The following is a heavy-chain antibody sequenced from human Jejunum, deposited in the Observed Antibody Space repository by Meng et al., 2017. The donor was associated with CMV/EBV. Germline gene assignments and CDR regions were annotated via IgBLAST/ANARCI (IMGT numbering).Heavy chain of an antibody. D-gene: IGHD6-19*01. CDR1: GFIFSSFG. J-gene: IGHJ5*02. CDR2: IWYHGRDM. V-gene: IGHV3-33*01. Sequence: AGFIFSSFGMHWVRQAPGKGLEWVAVIWYHGRDMYYADSVKGRFTISRDDSKSTLYLQMNSLRVEDTAVYYCARDLAVGRIWFDPWGQGTQVTVSS. CDR3: ARDLAVGRIWFDP.